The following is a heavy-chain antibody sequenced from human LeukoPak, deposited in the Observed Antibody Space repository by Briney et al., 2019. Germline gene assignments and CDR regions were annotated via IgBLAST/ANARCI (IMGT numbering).Heavy chain of an antibody. CDR2: ISSYGDKT. D-gene: IGHD6-13*01. V-gene: IGHV3-64D*06. CDR3: VKDLYKGDTSSWYYFDY. J-gene: IGHJ4*02. CDR1: GFTFSNCA. Sequence: GGSLRLSCSASGFTFSNCAMHWVRQAPGKGPEYVSVISSYGDKTYYADSVKGRFTISRDNSKNTVSLQMSSLRAEDTAVYYCVKDLYKGDTSSWYYFDYWGQGTLVTASS.